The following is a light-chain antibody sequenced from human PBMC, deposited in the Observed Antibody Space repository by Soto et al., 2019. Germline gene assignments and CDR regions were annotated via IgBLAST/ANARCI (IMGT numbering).Light chain of an antibody. Sequence: DIQMTQSPSTLSASVGDRVTITCRASQSISSWLAWYQQKPGKAPKLLIYKASTLQSGVPSRFSGSGSGTEFTLAISSLQPDDSATYYCQQYKDNWTFGQGTQVDIK. CDR1: QSISSW. CDR3: QQYKDNWT. V-gene: IGKV1-5*03. CDR2: KAS. J-gene: IGKJ1*01.